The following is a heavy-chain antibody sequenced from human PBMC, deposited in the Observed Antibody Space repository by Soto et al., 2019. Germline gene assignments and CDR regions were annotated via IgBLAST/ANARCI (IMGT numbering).Heavy chain of an antibody. V-gene: IGHV4-61*01. CDR2: IYYTGTT. J-gene: IGHJ5*02. CDR3: ARLGGYYQALDT. CDR1: GGSVTSHNY. Sequence: SETLSLTCAVSGGSVTSHNYWSWIRQPPGKGLEWIGYIYYTGTTRYNPSLKSRVTTSVDTSKNQFSLKLSSVTAADTAVYYCARLGGYYQALDTWGQGTLVTVSS. D-gene: IGHD3-22*01.